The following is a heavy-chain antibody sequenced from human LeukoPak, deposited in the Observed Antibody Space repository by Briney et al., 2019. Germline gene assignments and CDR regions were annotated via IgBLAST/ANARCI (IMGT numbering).Heavy chain of an antibody. CDR1: GFTFDDYA. V-gene: IGHV3-9*01. J-gene: IGHJ4*02. D-gene: IGHD1-26*01. CDR3: ARDGPYSGSYLTFDY. Sequence: GGSLRLSCAASGFTFDDYAMHWVRQAPGRGLEWVSGINWNSGSIGYADSVKGRFTISRDNAKNSLYLQMNSLRAEDTAVYYCARDGPYSGSYLTFDYWGQGTLVTVSS. CDR2: INWNSGSI.